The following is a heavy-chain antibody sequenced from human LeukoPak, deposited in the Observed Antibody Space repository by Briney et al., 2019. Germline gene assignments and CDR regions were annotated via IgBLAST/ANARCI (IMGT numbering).Heavy chain of an antibody. D-gene: IGHD3-10*01. Sequence: ASVKVSCKASGYTFTSYGISWVRQAPGQGLEWMGWISAYNGNTNYAQKLQGRVTMTTDTSTSTAYMELRSLRSDDTAVYYCARDTMVRGINWFDPWDQGTLVTVSS. CDR3: ARDTMVRGINWFDP. CDR2: ISAYNGNT. CDR1: GYTFTSYG. V-gene: IGHV1-18*01. J-gene: IGHJ5*02.